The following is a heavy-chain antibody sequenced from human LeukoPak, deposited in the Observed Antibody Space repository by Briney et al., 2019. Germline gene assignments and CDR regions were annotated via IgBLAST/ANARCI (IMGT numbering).Heavy chain of an antibody. CDR3: ARGSSGSSCYRL. Sequence: SETLSLTCAVYGGSFSGYYWSWIRQPPGKGLEWIGEINHSGSTNYNPSLKSRVTISVDTSKNQFSLKLSSVTAADTAVYYCARGSSGSSCYRLWGQGTLVTVSS. CDR1: GGSFSGYY. V-gene: IGHV4-34*01. D-gene: IGHD2-15*01. J-gene: IGHJ4*02. CDR2: INHSGST.